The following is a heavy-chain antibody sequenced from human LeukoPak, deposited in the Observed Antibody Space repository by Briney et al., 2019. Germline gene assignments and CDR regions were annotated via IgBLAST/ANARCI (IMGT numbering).Heavy chain of an antibody. V-gene: IGHV3-23*01. Sequence: PGGSLRLSCAASGFTFSSSGMGWVRQAPGKGLECVSPITGSGGSTSYTDSVKGRFTISRDNSKNTLYLQMNSLRAEDTALYYCAKDSPDYGDYGFDPWGQGTLVTVSS. D-gene: IGHD4-17*01. CDR2: ITGSGGST. J-gene: IGHJ5*02. CDR3: AKDSPDYGDYGFDP. CDR1: GFTFSSSG.